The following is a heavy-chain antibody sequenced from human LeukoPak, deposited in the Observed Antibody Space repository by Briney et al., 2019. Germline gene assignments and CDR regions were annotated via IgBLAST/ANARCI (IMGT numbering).Heavy chain of an antibody. J-gene: IGHJ3*02. V-gene: IGHV3-23*01. D-gene: IGHD3-3*01. Sequence: PGGSLRLSCAASGFTFSNYAMSWVRQAPGKGLEWVSGISGSGGSTYYVDSVRGRFTISRDNSKNTVYLQMNSLRAEDTAVYYCAGVGSSPAFDIWGQGTMVTVSS. CDR1: GFTFSNYA. CDR2: ISGSGGST. CDR3: AGVGSSPAFDI.